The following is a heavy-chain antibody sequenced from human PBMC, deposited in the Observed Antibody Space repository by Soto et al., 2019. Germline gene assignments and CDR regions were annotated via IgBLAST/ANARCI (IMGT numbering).Heavy chain of an antibody. D-gene: IGHD3-10*01. CDR3: ARDRLYGSGSYNH. CDR1: GFTFSSYS. J-gene: IGHJ5*02. V-gene: IGHV3-21*01. Sequence: GGSLRLSCAASGFTFSSYSMNWVRQAPGKGLEWVSSISSSSSYIYYADSVKGRFTISRDNAKNSLYLQMNSLRAEDTAVYYCARDRLYGSGSYNHWGQGTLVTVSS. CDR2: ISSSSSYI.